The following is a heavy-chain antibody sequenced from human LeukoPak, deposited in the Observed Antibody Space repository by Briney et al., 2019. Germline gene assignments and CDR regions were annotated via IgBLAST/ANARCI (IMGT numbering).Heavy chain of an antibody. Sequence: GGSLRLSCAASGFSFSNYWMSWVRQAPGKGLEWVANIKQDGSEKYYVESVKGRFTISRDNAKNSLFLQMNSLRAEDTAVYYCATLDTDMASLGNYWGQGTLVSVSS. V-gene: IGHV3-7*01. J-gene: IGHJ4*02. CDR2: IKQDGSEK. CDR1: GFSFSNYW. CDR3: ATLDTDMASLGNY. D-gene: IGHD5-18*01.